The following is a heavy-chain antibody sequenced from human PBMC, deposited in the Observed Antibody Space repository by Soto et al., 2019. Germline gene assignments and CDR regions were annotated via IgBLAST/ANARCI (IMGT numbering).Heavy chain of an antibody. D-gene: IGHD1-7*01. CDR3: ARDDGWNYRYYDMEV. Sequence: VQLVQSGAEVKTPGSSVKVSCKASGDTFSSYSIAWVRQAPGQGLEWMGGIIPVFRSINYSKKFQARVTITADESTTTAYMELTSLRPQDTAVYFCARDDGWNYRYYDMEVWGQGTTVTVS. CDR2: IIPVFRSI. J-gene: IGHJ6*02. V-gene: IGHV1-69*12. CDR1: GDTFSSYS.